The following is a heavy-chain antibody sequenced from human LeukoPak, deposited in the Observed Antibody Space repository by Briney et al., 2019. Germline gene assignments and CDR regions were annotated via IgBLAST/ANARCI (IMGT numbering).Heavy chain of an antibody. CDR2: INHSGST. D-gene: IGHD3-3*01. Sequence: SETLSLTCAVYGGSFSGYYWSWIRQPPGKGLEWIGEINHSGSTNYNPSLKSRVTISVDTSENQFSLKLSSVTAADTAVYYCARVSRITIFGVVIGASYFDYWGQGTLVTVSS. V-gene: IGHV4-34*01. J-gene: IGHJ4*02. CDR3: ARVSRITIFGVVIGASYFDY. CDR1: GGSFSGYY.